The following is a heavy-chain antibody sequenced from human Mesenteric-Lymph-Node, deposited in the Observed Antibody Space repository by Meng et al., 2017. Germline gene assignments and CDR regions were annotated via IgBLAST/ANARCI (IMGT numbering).Heavy chain of an antibody. CDR2: IYYSGST. J-gene: IGHJ5*02. D-gene: IGHD1-14*01. Sequence: QVQLQASGQGLVKPSDTLSPPCTVSGGSISSSSYYWGWIRQPPGKGLEWIGSIYYSGSTYYNPSLKSRVTISVDTSKNQFSLKLSSVTAADTAVYYCARGNRVRNWFDPWGQGTLVTVSS. V-gene: IGHV4-39*07. CDR1: GGSISSSSYY. CDR3: ARGNRVRNWFDP.